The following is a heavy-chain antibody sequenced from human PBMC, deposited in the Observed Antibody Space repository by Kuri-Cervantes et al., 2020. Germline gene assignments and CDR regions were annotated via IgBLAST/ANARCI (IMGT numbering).Heavy chain of an antibody. CDR3: ARSDFYGSGKSSWAFDI. CDR1: GFTVSSNY. CDR2: IYSGGST. Sequence: GESLKISCAASGFTVSSNYMSWVRQAPGKGLEWVSVIYSGGSTYYADSVKGRFTISRDNAKNSLYLQMNSLRAEDTAVYYCARSDFYGSGKSSWAFDIWGQGTMVTVSS. D-gene: IGHD3-10*01. V-gene: IGHV3-53*01. J-gene: IGHJ3*02.